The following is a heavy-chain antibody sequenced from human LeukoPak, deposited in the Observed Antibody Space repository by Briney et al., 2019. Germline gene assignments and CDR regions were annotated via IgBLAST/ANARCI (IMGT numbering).Heavy chain of an antibody. CDR2: MNPNSGNT. V-gene: IGHV1-8*03. Sequence: GASVKVSCKASGYTFTSYDINWVRQATGQGLEWMGWMNPNSGNTGYAQKFQGRVTITRNTSVSTAYMELSSLRSEDTAVYYCARDTDYDYVWGSPYFDYWGQGTLVTVSS. CDR3: ARDTDYDYVWGSPYFDY. D-gene: IGHD3-16*01. J-gene: IGHJ4*02. CDR1: GYTFTSYD.